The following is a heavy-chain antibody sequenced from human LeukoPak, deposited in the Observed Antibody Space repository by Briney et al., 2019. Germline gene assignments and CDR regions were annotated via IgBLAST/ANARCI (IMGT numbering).Heavy chain of an antibody. V-gene: IGHV3-11*04. D-gene: IGHD1-26*01. Sequence: GGSLRLSCAASGFTFSDYYMSWLRQAPGKGLEWVSYISSSGSTIYYADSVKGRFTISRDSARNSLYLQMNSLRAEDTAVYYCARARGDSGTYYPDYYYYYMDVWGKGTTVTVSS. CDR2: ISSSGSTI. J-gene: IGHJ6*03. CDR3: ARARGDSGTYYPDYYYYYMDV. CDR1: GFTFSDYY.